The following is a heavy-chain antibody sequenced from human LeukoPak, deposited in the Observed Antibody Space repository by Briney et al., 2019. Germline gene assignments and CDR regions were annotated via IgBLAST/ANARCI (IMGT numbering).Heavy chain of an antibody. CDR1: GITFSSYG. CDR3: AKDRLYYFGSGSECDY. J-gene: IGHJ4*02. CDR2: ISYDGSHT. V-gene: IGHV3-30*18. D-gene: IGHD3-10*01. Sequence: GGSLRLSCAASGITFSSYGMHWVRQAPGKGLEWVAVISYDGSHTYYADSVKGRFTISRDNSKNTLYLHMNSLTAEDTAVYYCAKDRLYYFGSGSECDYWSQGTLVTVSS.